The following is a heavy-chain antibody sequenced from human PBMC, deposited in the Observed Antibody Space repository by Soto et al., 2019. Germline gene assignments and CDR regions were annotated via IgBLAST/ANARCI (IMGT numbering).Heavy chain of an antibody. J-gene: IGHJ4*02. CDR2: ISYDGSNK. CDR1: GFTFSSYA. Sequence: GGSLRLSCAASGFTFSSYAMHWVRQAPGKGLEWVAVISYDGSNKYYADSVKGRFTISRDNSKNTLYLQMNSLRAEDTAVYYCAKREVQESPNDYWGQGTLVTVSS. V-gene: IGHV3-30-3*02. CDR3: AKREVQESPNDY.